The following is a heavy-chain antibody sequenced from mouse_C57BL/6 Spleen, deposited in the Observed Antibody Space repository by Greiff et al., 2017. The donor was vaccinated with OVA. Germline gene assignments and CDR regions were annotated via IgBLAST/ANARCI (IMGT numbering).Heavy chain of an antibody. CDR3: VRLLGREYFDV. CDR2: IRSESDNYAS. Sequence: EVQGVESGGGLVKPKGSLKLSCAASGFSFNTYAMNWVRQAPGKGLEWVARIRSESDNYASYYADKVKDRFTISRDDSESTLYLQMSNLKAEDTAMYYCVRLLGREYFDVWGTGTTVTVAS. D-gene: IGHD4-1*01. CDR1: GFSFNTYA. J-gene: IGHJ1*03. V-gene: IGHV10-1*01.